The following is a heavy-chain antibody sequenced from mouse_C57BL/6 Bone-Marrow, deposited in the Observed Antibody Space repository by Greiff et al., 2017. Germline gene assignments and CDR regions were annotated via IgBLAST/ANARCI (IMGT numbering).Heavy chain of an antibody. CDR2: IYPGDGDT. CDR1: GYAFSSSW. V-gene: IGHV1-82*01. CDR3: ARGLEGV. Sequence: LEESGPELVKPGASVKISCKASGYAFSSSWMNWVKQRPGKGLEWIGRIYPGDGDTNYNGKFKGKATLTADKSSSTAYMQLSSLTSEDSAVYFCARGLEGVWGTGTTVTVSS. J-gene: IGHJ1*03.